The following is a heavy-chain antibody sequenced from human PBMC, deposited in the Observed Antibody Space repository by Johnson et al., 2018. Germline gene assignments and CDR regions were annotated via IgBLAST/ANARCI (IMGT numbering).Heavy chain of an antibody. Sequence: VQLVQSGGGLVQPGESLRVSCVASGFDFSIHDMNWVRQAPGKGLEWIAYIDSSGSTIYYAGSVKGRFTVSRDNAKNSLYLQMDSLRAEDTAVYYCASGIQGSYSVFDYWGQGTLVTVSA. J-gene: IGHJ4*02. CDR2: IDSSGSTI. D-gene: IGHD3-10*01. CDR1: GFDFSIHD. CDR3: ASGIQGSYSVFDY. V-gene: IGHV3-48*01.